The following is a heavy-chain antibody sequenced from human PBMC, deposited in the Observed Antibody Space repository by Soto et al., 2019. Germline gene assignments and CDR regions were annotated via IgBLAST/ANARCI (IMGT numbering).Heavy chain of an antibody. D-gene: IGHD2-2*02. V-gene: IGHV4-31*03. Sequence: LSLTCTVSGRSISSGGYYWSWILQHPGKGLEWIGYMYYSGSTYYNPSLKSRVTISVDTSKNQFSLKLSSVTAADTAEYYCARGPSEYQLRYWLYDYYGIDVCSLGATGT. CDR1: GRSISSGGYY. CDR3: ARGPSEYQLRYWLYDYYGIDV. CDR2: MYYSGST. J-gene: IGHJ6*02.